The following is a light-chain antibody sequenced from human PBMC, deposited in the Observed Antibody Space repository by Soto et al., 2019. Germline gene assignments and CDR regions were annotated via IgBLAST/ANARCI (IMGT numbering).Light chain of an antibody. CDR1: QSIRHY. CDR3: QHHNSYSQT. CDR2: GAS. Sequence: DIQMTQSPPTLSASVGDRVTTTCRANQSIRHYLAWYQQMPGKAPKLLIYGASTLQSGVPSRFSGSGSGTEFTLTISSLQPDDFGTYFCQHHNSYSQTFGQGTKVDIK. V-gene: IGKV1-5*01. J-gene: IGKJ1*01.